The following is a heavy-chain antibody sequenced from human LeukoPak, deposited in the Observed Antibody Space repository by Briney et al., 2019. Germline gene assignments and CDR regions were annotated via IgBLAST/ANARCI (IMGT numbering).Heavy chain of an antibody. CDR3: ARQADDSSGYWGKNWFDP. CDR2: IYYSGST. CDR1: GGSISSYS. D-gene: IGHD3-22*01. J-gene: IGHJ5*02. V-gene: IGHV4-59*08. Sequence: SETLSLTCTVSGGSISSYSWSWIRQPPRKGLEWIGYIYYSGSTNYNPSLTSRVTISVDTSTNQLSLKLRSVTAAATAVYYCARQADDSSGYWGKNWFDPWGQGTLVTVSS.